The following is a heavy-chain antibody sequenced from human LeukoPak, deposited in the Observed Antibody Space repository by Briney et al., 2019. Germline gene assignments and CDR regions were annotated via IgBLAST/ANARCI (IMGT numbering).Heavy chain of an antibody. J-gene: IGHJ4*02. CDR3: AREGSSVPFDY. D-gene: IGHD2-2*01. CDR1: GFTFGDYA. V-gene: IGHV3-48*03. Sequence: GRSLRLSCTASGFTFGDYAMSWFRQAPGKGLEWVSYISSSGSTIYYADSVKGRFTISRDNAKNSLYLQMNSLRAEDTAVYYCAREGSSVPFDYWGQGTLVTVSS. CDR2: ISSSGSTI.